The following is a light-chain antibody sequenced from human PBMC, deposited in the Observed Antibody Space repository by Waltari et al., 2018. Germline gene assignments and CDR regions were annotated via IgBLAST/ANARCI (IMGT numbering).Light chain of an antibody. V-gene: IGKV3-20*01. CDR3: QQYGSSPQYT. Sequence: EIVLTQSPGTLCLSAGERVTLSCRASQSVSSNYLAWYQQKPGQAPRLLIYGASSRATDIPDRFSGSGSGTDFTLTISRLEPEDFVVYYCQQYGSSPQYTFGQGTKLEIK. CDR2: GAS. J-gene: IGKJ2*01. CDR1: QSVSSNY.